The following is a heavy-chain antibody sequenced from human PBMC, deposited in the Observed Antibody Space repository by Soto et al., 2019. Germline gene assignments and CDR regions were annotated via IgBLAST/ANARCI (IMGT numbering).Heavy chain of an antibody. V-gene: IGHV1-46*01. Sequence: QVRLVQSGAEVKKPGASVKVSCKASGYTFTTYYMHWVRQAPGQGLEWMGVINPSGGSTSYAQKFQDIVTMTRDTSTSTVYMEVSSLRSEDTAVYYCARVTTGGFDYWGQGTLVTVSS. CDR3: ARVTTGGFDY. J-gene: IGHJ4*02. D-gene: IGHD1-1*01. CDR1: GYTFTTYY. CDR2: INPSGGST.